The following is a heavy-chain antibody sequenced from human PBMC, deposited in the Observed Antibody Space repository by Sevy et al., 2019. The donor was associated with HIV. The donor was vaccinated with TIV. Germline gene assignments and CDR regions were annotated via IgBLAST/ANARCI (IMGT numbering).Heavy chain of an antibody. Sequence: ASVKVSCKTSGGTFSNNALNWVRQAPGQGLEWMGRIVPLFGAIKYAQKLQDRLTIIADESTSTVFMELSSLRSDDTAVYYCASQDYGEELDYWGQGTLVTVSS. D-gene: IGHD4-17*01. CDR3: ASQDYGEELDY. CDR2: IVPLFGAI. V-gene: IGHV1-69*13. CDR1: GGTFSNNA. J-gene: IGHJ4*02.